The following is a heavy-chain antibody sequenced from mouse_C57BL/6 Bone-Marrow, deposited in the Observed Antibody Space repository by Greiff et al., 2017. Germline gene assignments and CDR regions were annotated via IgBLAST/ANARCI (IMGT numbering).Heavy chain of an antibody. Sequence: VQLQQSGAELARPGASVKLSCKASGYTFTSYGISWVKQRTGQGLEWIGEIYPRSGNTYYNEKFKGKATLTADKSSSTAYMELRRLTSEDSAVYFCASRIYYGNSYWYFDVWGTGTTVTVSS. CDR1: GYTFTSYG. CDR2: IYPRSGNT. CDR3: ASRIYYGNSYWYFDV. V-gene: IGHV1-81*01. J-gene: IGHJ1*03. D-gene: IGHD2-1*01.